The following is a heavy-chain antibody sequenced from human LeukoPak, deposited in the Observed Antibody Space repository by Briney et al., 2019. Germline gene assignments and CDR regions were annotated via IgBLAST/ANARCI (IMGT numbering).Heavy chain of an antibody. CDR3: ARGLTSSDWYFDL. CDR1: GGSISTYY. Sequence: SETLSLTCTVSGGSISTYYWSWIRQPPGKGLEWIAYIHYSGSTNYNPSLRSRVTISVDTSKNQFSLKLSSMTAADTAVYYCARGLTSSDWYFDLWGRGTLVTVSS. D-gene: IGHD4/OR15-4a*01. J-gene: IGHJ2*01. V-gene: IGHV4-59*01. CDR2: IHYSGST.